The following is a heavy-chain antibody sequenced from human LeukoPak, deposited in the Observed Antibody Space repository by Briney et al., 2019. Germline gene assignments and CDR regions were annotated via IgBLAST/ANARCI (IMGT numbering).Heavy chain of an antibody. CDR1: GGTFSSYA. J-gene: IGHJ5*02. V-gene: IGHV1-69*04. CDR2: IIPILGIA. CDR3: AREGLREPDPNWFDP. D-gene: IGHD1-14*01. Sequence: GASVKVSCKASGGTFSSYAISWVRQAPGQGLEWMGRIIPILGIANYAQKFQGRVTITADKSTSTAYMELSSLRSEDTAVYYCAREGLREPDPNWFDPWGQGTLVTVSS.